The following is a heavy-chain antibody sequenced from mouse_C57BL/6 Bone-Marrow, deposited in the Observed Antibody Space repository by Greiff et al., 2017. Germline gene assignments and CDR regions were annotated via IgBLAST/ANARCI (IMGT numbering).Heavy chain of an antibody. CDR2: IDPFNGGT. CDR3: ARGGFAY. V-gene: IGHV1S135*01. CDR1: GYSFTSYY. Sequence: VQLQQSGPDLMKPGASVKISCKASGYSFTSYYMHWVKQSHGRSLEWIGYIDPFNGGTGYNRKFEGKASLTVDNSSNTAYMHLSSLTSEDSAVYYCARGGFAYWGQGTLVTVSA. J-gene: IGHJ3*01.